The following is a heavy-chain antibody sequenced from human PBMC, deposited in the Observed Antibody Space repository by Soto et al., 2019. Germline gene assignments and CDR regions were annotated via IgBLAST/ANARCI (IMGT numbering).Heavy chain of an antibody. D-gene: IGHD2-21*01. CDR1: GFPSGATT. Sequence: EVQLVESGGGLVQPGGSLPLSGAALGFPSGATTMSWVRQPPGKGLEWVARSRNKAKSYSTDFAASVKGRFTISRDESKNSLNLQMNSLMTEDTAVYYCSILEGAWGQGTLVTVSS. V-gene: IGHV3-72*01. CDR2: SRNKAKSYST. CDR3: SILEGA. J-gene: IGHJ5*02.